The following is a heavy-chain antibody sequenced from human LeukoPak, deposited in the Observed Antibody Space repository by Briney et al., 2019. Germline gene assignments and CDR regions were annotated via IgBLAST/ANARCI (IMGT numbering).Heavy chain of an antibody. Sequence: SETLSLTCTVSGGSISSGGYYWSWIRQHPGKGLEWIGYIYYSGSTYYNPSLKSRVTIPVDTSKNRFSLKLSSVTAADTAVYYCAREATAHPYNWFDPWGQGTLVTVSS. CDR1: GGSISSGGYY. J-gene: IGHJ5*02. CDR2: IYYSGST. CDR3: AREATAHPYNWFDP. D-gene: IGHD5-18*01. V-gene: IGHV4-31*03.